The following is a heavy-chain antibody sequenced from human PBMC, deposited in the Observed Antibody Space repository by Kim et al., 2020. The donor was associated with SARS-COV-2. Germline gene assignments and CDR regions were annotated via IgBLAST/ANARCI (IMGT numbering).Heavy chain of an antibody. Sequence: SETLSLTCTVSGGSISSYYWSWIRQPPGKGLEWIGYIYYSGSTNYNPSLKSRVTISVDTSKNQFSLKLSSVTAADTAVYYCARDLYGITGTQGWWFDPWGQGTLVTVSS. CDR1: GGSISSYY. D-gene: IGHD1-20*01. CDR3: ARDLYGITGTQGWWFDP. V-gene: IGHV4-59*13. J-gene: IGHJ5*02. CDR2: IYYSGST.